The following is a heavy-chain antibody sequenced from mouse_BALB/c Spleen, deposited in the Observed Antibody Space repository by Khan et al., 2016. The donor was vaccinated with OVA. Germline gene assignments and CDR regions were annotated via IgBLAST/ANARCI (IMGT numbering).Heavy chain of an antibody. D-gene: IGHD1-1*01. V-gene: IGHV3-8*02. J-gene: IGHJ3*01. CDR1: GDSITSGY. CDR3: ACELRGFAY. CDR2: ISYSGNT. Sequence: EVQLQESGPSLVKPSQTLSLTCSVTGDSITSGYWNWLRKFPGNKLEYMGYISYSGNTYYNPSLNSRISITRDTSKNQYYLQLKSVTTEDTATYDCACELRGFAYWGQGTLVTVSA.